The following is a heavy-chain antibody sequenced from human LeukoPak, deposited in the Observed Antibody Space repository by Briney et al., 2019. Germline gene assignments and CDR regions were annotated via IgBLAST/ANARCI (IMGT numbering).Heavy chain of an antibody. V-gene: IGHV3-11*01. Sequence: GGSLRLSCAASGFTFSDYYMSWIRQAPGKGLEWVSYISSSGSTIYYADSVKGRFTISRDNAKNPLYLQMNSLRAEDTAVYYCARDTSTQGYCSGGSCSKPSFDPWGQGTLVTVSS. J-gene: IGHJ5*02. CDR1: GFTFSDYY. CDR3: ARDTSTQGYCSGGSCSKPSFDP. D-gene: IGHD2-15*01. CDR2: ISSSGSTI.